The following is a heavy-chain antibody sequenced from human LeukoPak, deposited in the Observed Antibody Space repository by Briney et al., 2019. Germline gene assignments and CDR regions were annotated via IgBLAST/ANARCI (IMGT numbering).Heavy chain of an antibody. D-gene: IGHD3-3*01. CDR2: ISYDGSNK. CDR3: ARAPFRGDFWSGYPLNWFDP. J-gene: IGHJ5*02. CDR1: GFTFSSYA. Sequence: GGSLRLSCAASGFTFSSYAMHWVRQAPGKGLEWVAVISYDGSNKYYADSVKGRFTISRDNSKNTLYLQMNSLRAEDTAVYYCARAPFRGDFWSGYPLNWFDPWGQGTLVTVSS. V-gene: IGHV3-30-3*01.